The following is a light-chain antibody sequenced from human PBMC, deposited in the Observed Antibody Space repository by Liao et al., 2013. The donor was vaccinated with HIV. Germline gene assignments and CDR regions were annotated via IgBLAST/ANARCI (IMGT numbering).Light chain of an antibody. CDR3: QAWDITTHVV. J-gene: IGLJ2*01. CDR2: YDS. Sequence: SYVLTQPPSVSVAPGKTARITCVGNNIGSTSVHWYQQKAGQAPVVVIYYDSDRPSGIPERFSGSNSGNTATLTISGTQAMDEADYYCQAWDITTHVVFGGGTKLTVL. V-gene: IGLV3-21*01. CDR1: NIGSTS.